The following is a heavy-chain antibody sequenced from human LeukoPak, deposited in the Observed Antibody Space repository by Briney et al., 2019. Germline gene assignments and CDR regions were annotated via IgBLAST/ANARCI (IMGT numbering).Heavy chain of an antibody. CDR2: IYTSGST. J-gene: IGHJ3*02. Sequence: SETLSLTCTVSGGSISSYYWSWIRQPAGKGLEWIGRIYTSGSTNYNPPLKSRVTMSVDTSKIQFSLKLSSVTAADTAVYYCARDLNVVVAATDAFDIWGQGTMVTVSS. D-gene: IGHD2-15*01. CDR1: GGSISSYY. V-gene: IGHV4-4*07. CDR3: ARDLNVVVAATDAFDI.